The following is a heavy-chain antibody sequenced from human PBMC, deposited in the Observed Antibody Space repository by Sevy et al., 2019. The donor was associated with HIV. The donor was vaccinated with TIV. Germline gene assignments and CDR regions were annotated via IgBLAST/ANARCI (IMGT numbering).Heavy chain of an antibody. CDR3: ARDPHAVPHWGSFDS. CDR1: GFTFTRYA. V-gene: IGHV3-30-3*01. CDR2: ISKEGTNK. J-gene: IGHJ4*02. Sequence: GGSLRLSCEASGFTFTRYAFHWVRQAPGKGPEWVAVISKEGTNKYYIDSVKGRFTISRDNSRNTLFLQMERLRAEDTAMYFCARDPHAVPHWGSFDSWGQGTLVTVSS. D-gene: IGHD3-16*01.